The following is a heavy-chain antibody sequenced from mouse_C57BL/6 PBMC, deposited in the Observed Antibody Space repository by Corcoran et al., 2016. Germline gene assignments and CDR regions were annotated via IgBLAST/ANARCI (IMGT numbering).Heavy chain of an antibody. D-gene: IGHD2-4*01. CDR2: ISYDGSN. J-gene: IGHJ2*01. CDR1: GYSITSGYY. CDR3: ARRGDYDVYYFDY. Sequence: DVQLQESGPGLVKPSQSLSLTCSVTGYSITSGYYWNWIRQFPGNKLEWMGYISYDGSNNYNPSLKNRISITRDTSKNQFFLKLNSVTTEDTATYYCARRGDYDVYYFDYWGQGTTLTVSS. V-gene: IGHV3-6*01.